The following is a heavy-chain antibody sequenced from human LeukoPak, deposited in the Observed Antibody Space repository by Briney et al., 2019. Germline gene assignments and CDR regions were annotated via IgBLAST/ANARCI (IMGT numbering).Heavy chain of an antibody. D-gene: IGHD4-17*01. V-gene: IGHV1-69*04. J-gene: IGHJ4*02. CDR3: ARVGATVTTGYYFDY. CDR2: IIPIFGIA. CDR1: GYTFTSYA. Sequence: ASVKVSCKASGYTFTSYAMHWVRQAPGQGLEWMGRIIPIFGIANYAQKFQGRVTITADKSTSTAYMELSSLRSEDTAVYYCARVGATVTTGYYFDYWGQGTLVTVSS.